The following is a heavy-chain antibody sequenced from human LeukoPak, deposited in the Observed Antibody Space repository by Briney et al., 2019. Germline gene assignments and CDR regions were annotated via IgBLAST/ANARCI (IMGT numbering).Heavy chain of an antibody. CDR1: GFTFSSYA. D-gene: IGHD3-22*01. CDR3: ARTDPYDSSGYCLDY. CDR2: IYSGGST. J-gene: IGHJ4*02. Sequence: GGSLRLSCAASGFTFSSYAMSWVRQAPGRGLEWVSVIYSGGSTYYADSVKGRFTISRDNSKNTLYLQMNSLRAEDTAVYYCARTDPYDSSGYCLDYWGQGTLVTVSS. V-gene: IGHV3-66*01.